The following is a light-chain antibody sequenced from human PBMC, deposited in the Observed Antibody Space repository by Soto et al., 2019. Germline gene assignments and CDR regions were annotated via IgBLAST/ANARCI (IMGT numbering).Light chain of an antibody. CDR3: QLYNTYTWT. Sequence: DIHITKSPSTLSASVGDRVTITCLASQSFTRWLAWYQQKPGKAPELLIYTASTLESGVPSRFSGRGSGTDFTLTITNLQPEDFATYYCQLYNTYTWTFGQVTNVDI. CDR1: QSFTRW. CDR2: TAS. J-gene: IGKJ1*01. V-gene: IGKV1-5*01.